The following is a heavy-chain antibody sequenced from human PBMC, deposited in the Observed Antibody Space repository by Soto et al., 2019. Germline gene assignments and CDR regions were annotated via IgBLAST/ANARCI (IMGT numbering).Heavy chain of an antibody. D-gene: IGHD3-10*01. CDR1: GYTFINYG. Sequence: LVQSGPEVKTSGASVKVSCKASGYTFINYGVSWVRQAPGQGLEWMGWINPLNGNTNYTQKFQGRVSMTTDTSTTTAYMELRSLSSDDTAVFYCARDSQLGLWGQGTLASVSS. J-gene: IGHJ4*02. V-gene: IGHV1-18*01. CDR2: INPLNGNT. CDR3: ARDSQLGL.